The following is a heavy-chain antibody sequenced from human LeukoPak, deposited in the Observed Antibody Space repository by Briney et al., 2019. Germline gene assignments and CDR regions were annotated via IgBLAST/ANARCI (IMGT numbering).Heavy chain of an antibody. J-gene: IGHJ6*02. CDR1: GYTFTSHE. CDR2: MNPNSGQT. Sequence: ASVKVSCKASGYTFTSHEINWVRQATGQGLEWMGGMNPNSGQTGYAQKFLCRFTMTRDTSTSTAYMELSSLRSDDTAVYYCARDVVMGVWGQGTTVTVSS. V-gene: IGHV1-8*01. CDR3: ARDVVMGV.